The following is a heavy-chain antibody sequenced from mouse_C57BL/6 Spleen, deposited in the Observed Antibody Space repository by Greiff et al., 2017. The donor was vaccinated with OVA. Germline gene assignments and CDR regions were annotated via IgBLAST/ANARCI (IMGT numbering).Heavy chain of an antibody. J-gene: IGHJ4*01. Sequence: VQLKESGGGLVKPGGSLKLSCAASGFTFSSYAMSWVRQTPEKRLEWVATISDGGGYTYYPDNVKGRFTISRDNAKNNLYLQMSHLKSEDTAMYYCARDRDYDAMDYWGQGTSVTVSS. D-gene: IGHD3-1*01. V-gene: IGHV5-4*01. CDR3: ARDRDYDAMDY. CDR2: ISDGGGYT. CDR1: GFTFSSYA.